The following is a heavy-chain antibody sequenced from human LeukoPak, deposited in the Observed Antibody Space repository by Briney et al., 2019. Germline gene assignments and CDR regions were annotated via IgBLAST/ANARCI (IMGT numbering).Heavy chain of an antibody. CDR3: ARGVRITIFGVVIGNWFDP. CDR1: GGSISSYY. D-gene: IGHD3-3*01. CDR2: IYYSGST. J-gene: IGHJ5*02. Sequence: PSETLSLTCTVSGGSISSYYWSWIRQPPGKGLEWIGYIYYSGSTNYNPSLKSRVTISVDTSKNQFSLKLSSVTAADTAVYYCARGVRITIFGVVIGNWFDPWGQGTLVTVSS. V-gene: IGHV4-59*01.